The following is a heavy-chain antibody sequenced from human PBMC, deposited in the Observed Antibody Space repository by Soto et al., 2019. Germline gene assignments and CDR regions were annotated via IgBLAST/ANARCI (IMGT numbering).Heavy chain of an antibody. V-gene: IGHV3-23*01. CDR1: GFTFSTYD. J-gene: IGHJ5*02. Sequence: PGGSLSLSCAASGFTFSTYDMSWVRQAPGKGLECVSVISNSGDTTYYADSVKGRFTISRDNSKNTVYLQMNGLRAEDTAVYYCAKDLSWNPAEYNWFDPWGQGTLVTVSS. CDR3: AKDLSWNPAEYNWFDP. CDR2: ISNSGDTT. D-gene: IGHD1-1*01.